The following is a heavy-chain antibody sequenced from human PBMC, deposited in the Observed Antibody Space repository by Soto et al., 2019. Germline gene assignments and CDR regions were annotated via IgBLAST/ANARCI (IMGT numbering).Heavy chain of an antibody. V-gene: IGHV3-30*19. J-gene: IGHJ4*02. CDR3: ARDYYKYYDSSGYYRSPAY. CDR1: GFTFSSYG. CDR2: IWYDGSNK. Sequence: GSLRLSCAASGFTFSSYGMHWVRQAPGKGLEWVAVIWYDGSNKYYADSVKGRFTISRDNSRNTLFLQMNSLRAEDTAVYYCARDYYKYYDSSGYYRSPAYWGQGTLVTVSS. D-gene: IGHD3-22*01.